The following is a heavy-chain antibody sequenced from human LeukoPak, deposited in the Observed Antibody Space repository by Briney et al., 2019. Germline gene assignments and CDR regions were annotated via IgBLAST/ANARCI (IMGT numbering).Heavy chain of an antibody. CDR1: GGSVSSGSYY. D-gene: IGHD6-13*01. Sequence: SETLSLTCTVSGGSVSSGSYYWRWIRQPPGKGLEWIGYIYYSGSAKYNPSLKSRVTISVDTSKNQFSLKLTSVTAADTAVYYCARGSGSSGYGFDYWGQGTLVTVSS. J-gene: IGHJ4*02. CDR3: ARGSGSSGYGFDY. V-gene: IGHV4-61*01. CDR2: IYYSGSA.